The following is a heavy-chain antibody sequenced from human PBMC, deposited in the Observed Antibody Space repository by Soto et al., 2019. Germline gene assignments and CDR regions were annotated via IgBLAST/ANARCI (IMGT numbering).Heavy chain of an antibody. CDR1: GFTFSSYS. CDR3: ARALRYYDSSVYSPS. J-gene: IGHJ5*02. V-gene: IGHV3-21*01. CDR2: ISSSSSYI. Sequence: GGSLRLSCAASGFTFSSYSMNWVRQAPGKGLEWVSSISSSSSYIYYADSVKGRFTISRDNAKNSLYLQMNSLRAEDTAVYYCARALRYYDSSVYSPSWGQGTLVTVSS. D-gene: IGHD3-22*01.